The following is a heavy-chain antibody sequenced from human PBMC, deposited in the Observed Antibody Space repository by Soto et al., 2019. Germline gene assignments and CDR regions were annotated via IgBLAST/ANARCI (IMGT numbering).Heavy chain of an antibody. D-gene: IGHD3-9*01. J-gene: IGHJ4*02. Sequence: QVQLQESGPGLVKPSETLSLTCTVSGGSISSYYWSWIRQPPGKGLEWIGYIYYSGSTNYNPSLKTRVPISVDTSKNQFSLKLSSVTAADTAVYDCARHYDILTGYYIPYYFDYWGQGTLVTVSS. CDR3: ARHYDILTGYYIPYYFDY. CDR2: IYYSGST. V-gene: IGHV4-59*08. CDR1: GGSISSYY.